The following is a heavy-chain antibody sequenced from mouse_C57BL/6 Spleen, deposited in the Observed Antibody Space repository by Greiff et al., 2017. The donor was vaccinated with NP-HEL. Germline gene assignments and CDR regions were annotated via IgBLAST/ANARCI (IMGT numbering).Heavy chain of an antibody. CDR3: ARYYYGSSYGAMDY. J-gene: IGHJ4*01. D-gene: IGHD1-1*01. V-gene: IGHV1-72*01. CDR1: GYTFTSYW. Sequence: QVQLQQPGAELVKPGASVKLSCKASGYTFTSYWMHWVKQRPGRGLEWIGRIDPNSGGTTYNEKFKSKATLTVDKPSSTASMQLSSLTSEDSAVYYCARYYYGSSYGAMDYWGQGTSVTVSS. CDR2: IDPNSGGT.